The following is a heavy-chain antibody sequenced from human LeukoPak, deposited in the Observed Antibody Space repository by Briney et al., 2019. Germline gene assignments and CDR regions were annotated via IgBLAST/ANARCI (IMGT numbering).Heavy chain of an antibody. Sequence: GGSLRLSCAASGFTFSSYWMHWVRQAPGKGLVWVSRINSDGSSTSYADSVKGRFTISRDNAKNTLYLQMSSLRAEDTAVYYCAGSMVRGVIDYWGQGTLVTVSS. CDR2: INSDGSST. D-gene: IGHD3-10*01. V-gene: IGHV3-74*01. J-gene: IGHJ4*02. CDR3: AGSMVRGVIDY. CDR1: GFTFSSYW.